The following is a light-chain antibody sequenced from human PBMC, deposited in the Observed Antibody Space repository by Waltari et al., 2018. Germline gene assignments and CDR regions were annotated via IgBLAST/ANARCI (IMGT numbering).Light chain of an antibody. J-gene: IGKJ4*01. V-gene: IGKV1-39*01. Sequence: DIQLTQSPTSLSASVGDSVTIPCRASQRISTFLICYRQKPGKSPKLLIYATSNLQSGVPSRISGSGSGTDVTLTISSLQPEDFATYYCQQSYTPPLTFGGGTKVDFK. CDR2: ATS. CDR1: QRISTF. CDR3: QQSYTPPLT.